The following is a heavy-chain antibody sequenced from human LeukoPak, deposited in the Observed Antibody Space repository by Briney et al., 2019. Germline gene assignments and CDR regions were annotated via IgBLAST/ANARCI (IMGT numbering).Heavy chain of an antibody. CDR1: GGSISRGYY. Sequence: SETLSLTCTVSGGSISRGYYWGWIRQPPGKGLEWIGSIYHSGSTYYNPSLKSRVTISVDTSKNQFSLKLSSVTAADTAVYYCARIVIAAAFFDYWGQGTLVTVSS. V-gene: IGHV4-38-2*02. J-gene: IGHJ4*02. CDR2: IYHSGST. D-gene: IGHD6-13*01. CDR3: ARIVIAAAFFDY.